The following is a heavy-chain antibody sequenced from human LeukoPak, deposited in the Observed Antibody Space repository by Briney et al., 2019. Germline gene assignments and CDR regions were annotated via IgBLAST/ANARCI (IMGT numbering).Heavy chain of an antibody. D-gene: IGHD1-14*01. Sequence: SETLSLTCAVSGGSISSGGYSWSWIRQPPGKGLEWIGYIYHSGSTYYNPSLKSRVTISVDRSKNQFSLKLSSVTAADTAVYYCARDLGTSTLWGQGTLVTVSS. V-gene: IGHV4-30-2*01. J-gene: IGHJ4*02. CDR3: ARDLGTSTL. CDR1: GGSISSGGYS. CDR2: IYHSGST.